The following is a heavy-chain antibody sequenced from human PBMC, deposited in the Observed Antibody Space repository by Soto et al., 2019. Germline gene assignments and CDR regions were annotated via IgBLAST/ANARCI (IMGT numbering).Heavy chain of an antibody. D-gene: IGHD2-2*01. V-gene: IGHV5-51*01. J-gene: IGHJ6*02. CDR2: IYPGDSDT. Sequence: GESLKISCKGSGYSFTSYWIGWVRQMPGKGLEWMGIIYPGDSDTRYSPSFQGQVTISADKSISTAYLQWSSLKASDTAMYYCARLSLVCSSTSCSHYYYYYGMDVWGQGTTVTVSS. CDR1: GYSFTSYW. CDR3: ARLSLVCSSTSCSHYYYYYGMDV.